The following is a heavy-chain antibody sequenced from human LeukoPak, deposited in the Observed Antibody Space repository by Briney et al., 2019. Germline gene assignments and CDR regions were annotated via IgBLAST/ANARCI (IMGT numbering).Heavy chain of an antibody. J-gene: IGHJ4*02. CDR3: ARGPNYCDSHGYYPV. D-gene: IGHD3-22*01. Sequence: SETLSLTCTVSGDSISNYYWSWIRQPPGKGLEWIGCFYYTGSTNYNPSLKSRVAISVDTSKNQFSLKLNSVTAADTAVYYCARGPNYCDSHGYYPVWAQGTLVTVSS. CDR1: GDSISNYY. CDR2: FYYTGST. V-gene: IGHV4-59*01.